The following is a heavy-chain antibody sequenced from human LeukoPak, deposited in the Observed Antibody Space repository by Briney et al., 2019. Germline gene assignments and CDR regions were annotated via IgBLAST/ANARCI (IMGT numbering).Heavy chain of an antibody. V-gene: IGHV3-23*01. D-gene: IGHD5-18*01. Sequence: GGSLRLSCAASGFTFSSYAMSWVRQAPGKGLEWVSAISGSGGSTYYADSVKGRFTISRDNSKNTLYLQMNSLRADDTAVYFCARDLYSSGPFDYWGQGTLVTVSS. CDR1: GFTFSSYA. J-gene: IGHJ4*02. CDR3: ARDLYSSGPFDY. CDR2: ISGSGGST.